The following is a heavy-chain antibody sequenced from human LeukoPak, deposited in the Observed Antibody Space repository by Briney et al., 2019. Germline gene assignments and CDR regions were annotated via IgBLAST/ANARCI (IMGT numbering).Heavy chain of an antibody. J-gene: IGHJ4*02. CDR2: MNPNTGYT. D-gene: IGHD2-2*01. CDR1: GYTFTGYY. V-gene: IGHV1-8*03. Sequence: ASVKVSCKASGYTFTGYYMHWVRQAPGQGLEWMGWMNPNTGYTDYAQNFQGRVTITRNTSISTAYMELSSLRSEDTAVYYCARAQREIVVVPAASPDINYYFDYWGQGTLVTVSS. CDR3: ARAQREIVVVPAASPDINYYFDY.